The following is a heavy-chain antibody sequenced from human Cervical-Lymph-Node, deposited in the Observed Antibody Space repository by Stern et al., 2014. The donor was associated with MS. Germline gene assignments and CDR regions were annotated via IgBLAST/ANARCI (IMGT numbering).Heavy chain of an antibody. V-gene: IGHV3-7*01. D-gene: IGHD2-15*01. CDR1: GFTFSSHW. J-gene: IGHJ5*02. CDR2: IREEGSAA. CDR3: ARGSDT. Sequence: VQLVQSGGGLVQPGGSLRLSCAASGFTFSSHWMNWVRQAPGQRLEWVANIREEGSAAYYVDSVKGGFIISGDTAINSFYMHMNSLRAEDAAVYYCARGSDTWGQGTLVTVSS.